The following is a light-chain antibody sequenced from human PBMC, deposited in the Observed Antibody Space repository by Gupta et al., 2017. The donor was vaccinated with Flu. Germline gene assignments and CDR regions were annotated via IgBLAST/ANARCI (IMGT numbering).Light chain of an antibody. V-gene: IGLV3-21*02. CDR1: GIGGKS. Sequence: SYILTQPPSVSVAPGQTARITCGGNGIGGKSVHWYQLRPGQAPLRVVYDDRDRPSGIPELFSGSNSGDTATLTISRVEAGDEADYFCQVWNSDTDLRVFGGGTKLTVL. CDR2: DDR. J-gene: IGLJ2*01. CDR3: QVWNSDTDLRV.